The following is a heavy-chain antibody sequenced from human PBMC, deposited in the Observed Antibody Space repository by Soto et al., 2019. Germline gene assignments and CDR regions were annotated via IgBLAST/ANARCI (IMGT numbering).Heavy chain of an antibody. CDR2: IKEDGSEK. Sequence: GGSLRLSCAASGFTFSNYWMSWVRQAPGKRLEWVTNIKEDGSEKYYVDSVKGRFTISRDNAKNSLFLQMNSLRAEDTAVYYCATDLYQLPTMKYYYYGMDVWGQGTTVTVSS. CDR1: GFTFSNYW. CDR3: ATDLYQLPTMKYYYYGMDV. D-gene: IGHD2-2*01. J-gene: IGHJ6*02. V-gene: IGHV3-7*03.